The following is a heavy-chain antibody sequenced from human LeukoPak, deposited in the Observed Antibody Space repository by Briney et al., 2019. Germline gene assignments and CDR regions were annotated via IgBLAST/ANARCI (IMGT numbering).Heavy chain of an antibody. J-gene: IGHJ3*02. D-gene: IGHD3-10*01. CDR3: ARGGILRSFDI. CDR2: TSGYNANT. Sequence: APVKVSCKASGYTFTDYGISWVRQAPGQGLEWMGWTSGYNANTNSAQNLQGRVTLTTDTSSSTAYMELRSLTSDDTAIYYCARGGILRSFDIWGQGTMVTVSS. CDR1: GYTFTDYG. V-gene: IGHV1-18*01.